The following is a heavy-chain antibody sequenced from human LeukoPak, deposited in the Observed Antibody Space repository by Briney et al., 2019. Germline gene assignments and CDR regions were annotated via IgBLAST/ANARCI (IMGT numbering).Heavy chain of an antibody. J-gene: IGHJ6*03. Sequence: GGSLRPSCAVSGFTFTNFAMTRVRQSPGKGLEWVSIITDSGGDTKHADSVKGRFTISRDNSKNTLYLQMNSLRVEDTALYYCAKDSGTSSFYYYYMDVWGKGTTVTLSS. CDR1: GFTFTNFA. V-gene: IGHV3-23*01. D-gene: IGHD6-13*01. CDR2: ITDSGGDT. CDR3: AKDSGTSSFYYYYMDV.